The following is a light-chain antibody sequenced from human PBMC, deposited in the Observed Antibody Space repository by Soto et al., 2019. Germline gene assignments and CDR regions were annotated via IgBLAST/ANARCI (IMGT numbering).Light chain of an antibody. CDR2: AAS. V-gene: IGKV1-27*01. Sequence: EIKMTQSPSSLSASVGDRVTITCRASQGFSNYLAWYQQKPGKVPKLLIYAASTLQSGVPSRFSGSGSGTDFTLTISSLQPEDVATYYCQKYNSAPLTFGPGTKVDIK. CDR3: QKYNSAPLT. J-gene: IGKJ3*01. CDR1: QGFSNY.